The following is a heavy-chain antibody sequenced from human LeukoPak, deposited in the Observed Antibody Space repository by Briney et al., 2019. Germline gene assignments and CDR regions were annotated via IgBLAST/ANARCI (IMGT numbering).Heavy chain of an antibody. J-gene: IGHJ4*02. V-gene: IGHV3-9*01. D-gene: IGHD6-6*01. CDR2: ISWNSGSI. CDR1: GFTFDDYA. CDR3: AKGRRIRELVPFDY. Sequence: PGRSLRLSCAASGFTFDDYAMHWVRQAPGKGLEWVSGISWNSGSIGYADSVKGRFTISRDNSKNTLYLQMNSLRAEDTAVYYCAKGRRIRELVPFDYWGQGTLVTVSS.